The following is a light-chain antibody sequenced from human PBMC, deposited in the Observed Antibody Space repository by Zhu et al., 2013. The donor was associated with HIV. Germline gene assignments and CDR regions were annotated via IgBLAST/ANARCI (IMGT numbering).Light chain of an antibody. CDR1: SSDVGGYNH. CDR2: DVT. Sequence: QSALTQPPSASGSPGQSVTISCTGTSSDVGGYNHVSWYQQYPGKAPKLMICDVTKRPSGVPDRFSGSKSANTASLTISGLQAEDEADYYCGTWNGSLSGSVIFGGGTKLTV. V-gene: IGLV2-8*01. CDR3: GTWNGSLSGSVI. J-gene: IGLJ2*01.